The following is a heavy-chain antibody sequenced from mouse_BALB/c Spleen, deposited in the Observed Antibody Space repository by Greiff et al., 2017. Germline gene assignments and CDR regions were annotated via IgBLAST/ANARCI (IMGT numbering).Heavy chain of an antibody. CDR3: ARVGGVYYGDPAWFAY. CDR2: VNPSNGRT. D-gene: IGHD2-13*01. V-gene: IGHV1S81*02. CDR1: GYTFTNFW. Sequence: QVQLQQPGADLVKPGASVKLSCKASGYTFTNFWVHWVTQRPGQGLEWIGEVNPSNGRTNFNEKFKNKATFTVDKTFSTAYIQRSSLTSEDSAVSYCARVGGVYYGDPAWFAYWGQGTLVTVSA. J-gene: IGHJ3*01.